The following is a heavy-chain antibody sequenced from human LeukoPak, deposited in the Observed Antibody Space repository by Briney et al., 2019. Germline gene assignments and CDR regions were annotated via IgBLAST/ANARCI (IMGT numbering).Heavy chain of an antibody. CDR2: ISSSSSYI. D-gene: IGHD2-2*01. J-gene: IGHJ4*02. V-gene: IGHV3-21*01. CDR3: ARDWYCSSTSCPLDY. Sequence: GGSLRLSCAASGFTFSSYSMNWVRQAPGKGLEWVSSISSSSSYIYYADSVKGRFTISRDNAKNSLYLQMYSLRAEDTAVYYCARDWYCSSTSCPLDYWGQGTLVTVSS. CDR1: GFTFSSYS.